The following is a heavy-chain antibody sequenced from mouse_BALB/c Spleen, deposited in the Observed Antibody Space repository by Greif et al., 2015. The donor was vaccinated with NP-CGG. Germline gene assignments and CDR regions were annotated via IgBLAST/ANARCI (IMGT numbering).Heavy chain of an antibody. Sequence: VQLQQSGAELVKPGASVKLSCKASGYTFTSYYMSWVKQRPGQGLEWIGEINPSNGGTNFNEKFKSKATLTVDKSSSTAYMHRSSLTSDDSSVYYCTREGKNWWPYYAMFDWGQGTSVSVSA. CDR2: INPSNGGT. CDR1: GYTFTSYY. J-gene: IGHJ4*01. D-gene: IGHD1-1*02. CDR3: TREGKNWWPYYAMFD. V-gene: IGHV1S81*02.